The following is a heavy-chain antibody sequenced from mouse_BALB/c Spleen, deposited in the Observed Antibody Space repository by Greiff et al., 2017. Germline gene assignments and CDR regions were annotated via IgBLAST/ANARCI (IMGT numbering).Heavy chain of an antibody. D-gene: IGHD1-1*01. V-gene: IGHV3-8*02. CDR2: MSYSGST. CDR3: ARTVVARRGFDY. Sequence: DVQLQESGPSLVKPSQTLSLTCSVTGDSITSGYWNWIRKFPGNKLEYMGYMSYSGSTYYNPSLKSRISITRDTSKNQYYLQLNSVTTEDTATYYCARTVVARRGFDYWGQGTTLTVSS. J-gene: IGHJ2*01. CDR1: GDSITSGY.